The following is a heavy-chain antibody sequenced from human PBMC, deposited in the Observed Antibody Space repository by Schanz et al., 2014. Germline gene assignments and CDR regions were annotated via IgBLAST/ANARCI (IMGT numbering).Heavy chain of an antibody. CDR3: ARDHVATTDYDYFFYYLDV. D-gene: IGHD1-1*01. CDR1: GYTFTDYP. CDR2: INTASGNT. J-gene: IGHJ6*03. V-gene: IGHV1-3*04. Sequence: QVQLVQSWAEVKGPGASVKVSCKTSGYTFTDYPINWVRQAPGRRLEWMGWINTASGNTRYSEAFQGRVTMTRDTSATTAYMELSSLTSEDTAVYYCARDHVATTDYDYFFYYLDVWATGITVIVSS.